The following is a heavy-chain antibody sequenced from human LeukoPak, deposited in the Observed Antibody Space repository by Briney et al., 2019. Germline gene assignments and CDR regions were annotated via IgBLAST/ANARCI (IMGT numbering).Heavy chain of an antibody. CDR3: ARDRDYDRHSFDI. Sequence: PGGSLRLSCAASGFTFSSYWMHWVRQAPGKGLVWVSRINSDAITISYADSVKGRFTISRDNAKNSLYLQMNSLRAEDTAVYYCARDRDYDRHSFDIWGQGTMVTVSS. V-gene: IGHV3-74*01. CDR1: GFTFSSYW. CDR2: INSDAITI. J-gene: IGHJ3*02. D-gene: IGHD4-17*01.